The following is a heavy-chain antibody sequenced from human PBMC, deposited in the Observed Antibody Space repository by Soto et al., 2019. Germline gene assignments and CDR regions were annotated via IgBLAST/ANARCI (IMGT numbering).Heavy chain of an antibody. CDR1: GYTFTNYD. CDR2: MNPNSGNT. CDR3: ARRYRSSIVDLGMDV. Sequence: ASVKVSCRVSGYTFTNYDFNWVRQATGQGLEWMGWMNPNSGNTGYAQKFQGRVTMTRNTSISTAYMELSSLRSEDTAVYYCARRYRSSIVDLGMDVWGQGTTVTVS. J-gene: IGHJ6*02. D-gene: IGHD2-15*01. V-gene: IGHV1-8*01.